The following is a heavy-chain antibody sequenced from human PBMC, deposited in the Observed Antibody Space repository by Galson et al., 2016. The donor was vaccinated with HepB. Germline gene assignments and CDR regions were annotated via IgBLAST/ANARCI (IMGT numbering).Heavy chain of an antibody. CDR3: ARAVLRNGSGWGRALDI. J-gene: IGHJ3*02. D-gene: IGHD6-19*01. Sequence: SLRFSCAASGFTFNSYNMNWVRRTPGKGLEWISYITTTGGTIYYADSVKGRFTISRDNAKNSLYLQLNSLRVEDTAMYYCARAVLRNGSGWGRALDIWGQGTMVTVSS. V-gene: IGHV3-48*04. CDR2: ITTTGGTI. CDR1: GFTFNSYN.